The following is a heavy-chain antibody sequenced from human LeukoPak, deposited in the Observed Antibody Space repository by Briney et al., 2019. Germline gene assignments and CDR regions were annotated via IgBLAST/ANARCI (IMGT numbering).Heavy chain of an antibody. CDR1: GYTFTSYD. Sequence: ASVKVSCKASGYTFTSYDINWVRQATGQGLEWMGWMNPNSGNTGYAQKFQGRVTMTRDTSISTAHMELSRLRSDDTAVYYCAREVRRVVVVAATAPCYWGQGTLVTVSS. J-gene: IGHJ4*02. D-gene: IGHD2-15*01. CDR3: AREVRRVVVVAATAPCY. CDR2: MNPNSGNT. V-gene: IGHV1-8*01.